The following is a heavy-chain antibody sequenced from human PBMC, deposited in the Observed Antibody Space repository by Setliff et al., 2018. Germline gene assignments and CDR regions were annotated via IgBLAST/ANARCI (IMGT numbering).Heavy chain of an antibody. Sequence: VSGASIRNNYYWGWIRQSPGTGLEWIGSIFYNGMAYYNPSLKSRVTMSVDTSKNQFSLNLTSVTAADTAVYYCARGRNVAARLFDSWGRGNLVTVSS. D-gene: IGHD6-6*01. CDR3: ARGRNVAARLFDS. CDR2: IFYNGMA. V-gene: IGHV4-39*01. CDR1: GASIRNNYY. J-gene: IGHJ4*02.